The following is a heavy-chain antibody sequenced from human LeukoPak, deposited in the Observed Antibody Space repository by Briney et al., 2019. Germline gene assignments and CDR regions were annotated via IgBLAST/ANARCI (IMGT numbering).Heavy chain of an antibody. Sequence: ASVKVSCKASGYTFTSYGISWVRQAPGLGLEWMGWISAYNGNTNYAQKLQGRVTMTTDTSTSTAYMELRSLRSDDTAVYYCARVADFWSGYYTGYFDYWGQGTLVTVSS. CDR2: ISAYNGNT. J-gene: IGHJ4*02. CDR3: ARVADFWSGYYTGYFDY. CDR1: GYTFTSYG. V-gene: IGHV1-18*01. D-gene: IGHD3-3*01.